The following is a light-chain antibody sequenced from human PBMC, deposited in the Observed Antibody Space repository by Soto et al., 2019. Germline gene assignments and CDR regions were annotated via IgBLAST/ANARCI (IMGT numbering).Light chain of an antibody. Sequence: DIQMTQSPSTLSASVGDRVTITCRASQGVVRWLAWYQLKPGKAPKLLIFDASTLERGVPSRFSGSGSGTEFTLTIDTLQPDDFATYYCQQCTSYSRTFGQGTKVDI. CDR1: QGVVRW. V-gene: IGKV1-5*01. J-gene: IGKJ1*01. CDR3: QQCTSYSRT. CDR2: DAS.